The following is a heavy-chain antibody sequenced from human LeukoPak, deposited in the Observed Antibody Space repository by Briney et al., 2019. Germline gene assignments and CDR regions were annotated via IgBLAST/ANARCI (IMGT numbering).Heavy chain of an antibody. CDR3: SRDRGYYDSGNYPTDY. CDR1: GYTFTGYF. D-gene: IGHD3-10*01. V-gene: IGHV1-2*02. J-gene: IGHJ4*02. CDR2: INPNSGGT. Sequence: ASVKVSCKASGYTFTGYFIHWVRQAPGQGLEWMGWINPNSGGTNHAQKFQGRVTMTRDTSINTTYMELSRLTSDDTAVYYCSRDRGYYDSGNYPTDYWGQGTLVTVSS.